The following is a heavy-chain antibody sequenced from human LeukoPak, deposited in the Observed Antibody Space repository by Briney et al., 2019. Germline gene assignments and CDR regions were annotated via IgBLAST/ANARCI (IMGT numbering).Heavy chain of an antibody. Sequence: ASVKVSCKASGYTFTSYGINWVRQATGQGLEWMGWMNPNSGNTGYAQKFQGRVTMTRNTSISTAYMELSSLRSEDTAVYYCARGPGLDTAMVTPSDYWGQGTLVTVSS. V-gene: IGHV1-8*01. J-gene: IGHJ4*02. D-gene: IGHD5-18*01. CDR3: ARGPGLDTAMVTPSDY. CDR1: GYTFTSYG. CDR2: MNPNSGNT.